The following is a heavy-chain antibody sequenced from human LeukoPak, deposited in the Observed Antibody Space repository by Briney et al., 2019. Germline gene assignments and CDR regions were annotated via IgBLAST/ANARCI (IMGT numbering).Heavy chain of an antibody. J-gene: IGHJ5*02. CDR1: GFSFGSYW. V-gene: IGHV3-7*01. CDR3: ARENRDGYNPYNWFDP. D-gene: IGHD5-24*01. Sequence: PGGSLRLSCAASGFSFGSYWMSWVRQAPGKGLEGVANIKQEGSEKFYVDSVKGRFTIARDNAKNSLYLQMNSLRAEDTGIYYCARENRDGYNPYNWFDPWGQGTLVTVSS. CDR2: IKQEGSEK.